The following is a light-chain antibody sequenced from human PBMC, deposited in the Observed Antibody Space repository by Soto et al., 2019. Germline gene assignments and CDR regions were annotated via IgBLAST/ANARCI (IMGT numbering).Light chain of an antibody. CDR1: SSDVGGYNY. V-gene: IGLV2-14*01. CDR2: EVS. CDR3: SSYTTSRTLV. Sequence: QSVLAQPASGSGSPGQSITISCTGTSSDVGGYNYVSWYQQHPGKVPKLMIFEVSNRPSGVSNRFSGSKSGNTASLTISGLQAEDEADYYCSSYTTSRTLVFGPGTKVTVL. J-gene: IGLJ1*01.